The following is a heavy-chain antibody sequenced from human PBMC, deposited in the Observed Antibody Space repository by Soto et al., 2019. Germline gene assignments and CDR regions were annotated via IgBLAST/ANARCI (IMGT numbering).Heavy chain of an antibody. Sequence: EDQLVESGGGLMQPGGSLKLSCAASAFTVSRNYVIWVRQAPGKGLEWDSIIYARGVTYYADPVKGRFSIPRDDSKNTVDVEMNNLRVGDTALYYCARVLMVRVSSKWAFDMWGRGTMVIVSS. CDR2: IYARGVT. J-gene: IGHJ3*02. D-gene: IGHD3-10*01. V-gene: IGHV3-53*01. CDR3: ARVLMVRVSSKWAFDM. CDR1: AFTVSRNY.